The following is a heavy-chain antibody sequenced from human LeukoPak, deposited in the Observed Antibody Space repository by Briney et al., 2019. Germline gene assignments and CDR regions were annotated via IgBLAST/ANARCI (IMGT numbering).Heavy chain of an antibody. V-gene: IGHV3-48*03. CDR2: ISSSGSTI. Sequence: GGSLRLSCAASGFTFSSYEMNWVRQAPGKRLEWVSYISSSGSTIYYADSVKGRFTISRDNAKNSLYLQMNSLRAEDTAAYYCARVVEGYSNYPPYYYYGMDVWGQGTTVTVSS. D-gene: IGHD4-11*01. CDR1: GFTFSSYE. J-gene: IGHJ6*02. CDR3: ARVVEGYSNYPPYYYYGMDV.